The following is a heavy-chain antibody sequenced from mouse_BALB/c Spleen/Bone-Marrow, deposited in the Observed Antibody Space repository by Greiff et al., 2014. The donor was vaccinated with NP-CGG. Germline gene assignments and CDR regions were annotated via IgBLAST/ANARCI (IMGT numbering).Heavy chain of an antibody. Sequence: VTLKESGAELVKPGASVKLSCTASGFNIKDTYMHWVKQRPEQGLEWIGRIDPANGNTKYDPKFQGKATITADTSSNTAYLQLSSRTSEDTAVYYCARWEYYAMDYWGQGTSVTVSS. CDR1: GFNIKDTY. D-gene: IGHD4-1*01. J-gene: IGHJ4*01. CDR3: ARWEYYAMDY. CDR2: IDPANGNT. V-gene: IGHV14-3*02.